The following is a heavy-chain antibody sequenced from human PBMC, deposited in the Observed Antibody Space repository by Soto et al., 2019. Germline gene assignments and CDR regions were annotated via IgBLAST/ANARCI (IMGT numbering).Heavy chain of an antibody. J-gene: IGHJ4*02. V-gene: IGHV1-46*01. CDR2: INPTVGST. Sequence: QVQLVQSGAEVKKPGASVKVSCRASGYTFTNYYMHWVRQAPGQGLAWMGIINPTVGSTSYTQKFQGRVTMARDTSTSTVYMELSSLRSEDTAVYYCARAGDCSTTSCYPDYSSDGLDYWGQGTLVTVSS. D-gene: IGHD2-2*03. CDR3: ARAGDCSTTSCYPDYSSDGLDY. CDR1: GYTFTNYY.